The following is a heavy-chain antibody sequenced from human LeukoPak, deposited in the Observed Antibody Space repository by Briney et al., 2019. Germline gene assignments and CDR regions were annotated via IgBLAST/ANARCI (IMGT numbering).Heavy chain of an antibody. Sequence: ASVKVSYKASGYTLTDYYMHWVRQAPGQGLEWMGRINPNSGGTNYAQKFQGRVTMTRDTSISTAYMELSRLRSDDTAVYYCARVVSEDIVVVPAARVGPLGYYYGMDVWGQGTTVTVSS. CDR2: INPNSGGT. V-gene: IGHV1-2*06. CDR1: GYTLTDYY. D-gene: IGHD2-2*01. J-gene: IGHJ6*02. CDR3: ARVVSEDIVVVPAARVGPLGYYYGMDV.